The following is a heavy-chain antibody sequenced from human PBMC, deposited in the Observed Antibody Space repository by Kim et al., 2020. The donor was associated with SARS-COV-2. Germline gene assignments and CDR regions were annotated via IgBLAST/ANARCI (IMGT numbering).Heavy chain of an antibody. Sequence: SETLSLTCAVYGGSFSGYYWSWIRQPPGKGLEWIGEINHSGSTNYNPSLKSRVTISVDTSKNQFSLKLSSVTAADTAVYYCARDPTVTTTYYYYYGMDVWGQGTTVTVSS. CDR1: GGSFSGYY. V-gene: IGHV4-34*01. D-gene: IGHD4-4*01. J-gene: IGHJ6*02. CDR2: INHSGST. CDR3: ARDPTVTTTYYYYYGMDV.